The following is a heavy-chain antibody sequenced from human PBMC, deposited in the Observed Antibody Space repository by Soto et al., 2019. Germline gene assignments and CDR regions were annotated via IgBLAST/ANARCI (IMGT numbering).Heavy chain of an antibody. J-gene: IGHJ4*02. CDR3: AKARDQQWVRLPFDC. CDR1: GFFFSSYT. CDR2: FSATSENT. D-gene: IGHD6-19*01. V-gene: IGHV3-23*01. Sequence: EVQLLESGGGLVQPGGSLRLSCVGSGFFFSSYTMTWVRQAPGKGLEWVSSFSATSENTYYADSVRGRFTISRDNSKNTLFLQMNRQTAEDTAMYYCAKARDQQWVRLPFDCWDQGILVTVSS.